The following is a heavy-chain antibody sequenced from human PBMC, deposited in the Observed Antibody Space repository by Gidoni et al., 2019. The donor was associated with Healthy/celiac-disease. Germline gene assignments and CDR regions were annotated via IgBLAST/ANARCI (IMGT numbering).Heavy chain of an antibody. CDR2: IWYDGSNK. J-gene: IGHJ6*02. CDR1: GFTFRSSG. D-gene: IGHD3-10*01. Sequence: VQLVESGGGVVQPGRSLRLSCAAPGFTFRSSGMHWVRQAPGKGLEWVAVIWYDGSNKYYADSVKGRFTISRDNSKNTLYLQMNSLRAEDTAVYYCARDRITMVRGETYGMDVWGQGTTVTVSS. V-gene: IGHV3-33*01. CDR3: ARDRITMVRGETYGMDV.